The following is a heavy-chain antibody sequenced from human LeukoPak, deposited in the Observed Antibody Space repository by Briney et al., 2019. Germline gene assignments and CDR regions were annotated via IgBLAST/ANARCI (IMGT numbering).Heavy chain of an antibody. Sequence: PGGSLRLSCAASGFTFSSYAMHWVRQAPGKGLEWVAVISYDGSNKYYADSVKGRFTISRDNSKNTLYLQMNSLRAVDTAVYYCARYCSSTSCYLDYYYGMDVWGQGTTVTVSS. CDR3: ARYCSSTSCYLDYYYGMDV. D-gene: IGHD2-2*01. V-gene: IGHV3-30-3*01. CDR1: GFTFSSYA. J-gene: IGHJ6*02. CDR2: ISYDGSNK.